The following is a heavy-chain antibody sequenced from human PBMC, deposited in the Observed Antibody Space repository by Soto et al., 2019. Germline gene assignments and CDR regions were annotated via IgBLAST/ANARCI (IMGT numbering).Heavy chain of an antibody. J-gene: IGHJ4*02. V-gene: IGHV5-51*01. Sequence: PGESLKISCKGSGYSFSNYWIAWVRQMPGKGLEWMGFIFPADSDTKYSPSFQGQVTISADKSISTAYLQWSSLKASDTAMYYCASSVVVPSTMNYFDYWGKGSLVTVSS. CDR1: GYSFSNYW. CDR2: IFPADSDT. CDR3: ASSVVVPSTMNYFDY. D-gene: IGHD2-15*01.